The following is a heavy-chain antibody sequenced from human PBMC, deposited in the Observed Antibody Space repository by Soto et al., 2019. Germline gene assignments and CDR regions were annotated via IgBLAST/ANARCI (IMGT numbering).Heavy chain of an antibody. J-gene: IGHJ6*02. V-gene: IGHV3-30*18. Sequence: PGVTLRLSCAASGFTFSSYGMHWGRQAPGKGMERVAVISYDGSNKYYAGSVKGRFTISRDNSKNTLYLQMNSVRAEDTAVYYCAKDVGCSGGSCYWIKEAWNYYGMDVWGQGTTVTVSS. CDR1: GFTFSSYG. CDR3: AKDVGCSGGSCYWIKEAWNYYGMDV. D-gene: IGHD2-15*01. CDR2: ISYDGSNK.